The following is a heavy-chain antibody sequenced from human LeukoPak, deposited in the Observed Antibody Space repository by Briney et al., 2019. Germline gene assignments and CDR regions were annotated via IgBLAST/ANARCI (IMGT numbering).Heavy chain of an antibody. Sequence: ASVKVSCKASGYTFTAYYIHWVRQAPGQGLEWMGWINPNSGGTNYAQKFQGRVTMTRDTSISAVYMELNRPRSDDTAVYYCARDGRDGYNLVHYWGQGTLVTVSS. CDR3: ARDGRDGYNLVHY. J-gene: IGHJ4*02. CDR2: INPNSGGT. D-gene: IGHD5-24*01. V-gene: IGHV1-2*02. CDR1: GYTFTAYY.